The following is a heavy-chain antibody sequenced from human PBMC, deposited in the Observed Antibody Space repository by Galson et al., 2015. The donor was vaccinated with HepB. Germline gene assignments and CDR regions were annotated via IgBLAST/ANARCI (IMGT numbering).Heavy chain of an antibody. CDR1: GYSFTTNG. CDR2: ISPYNANT. D-gene: IGHD3-16*01. CDR3: ATDKCGNGGCRLGH. V-gene: IGHV1-18*04. J-gene: IGHJ4*02. Sequence: SVKVSCKASGYSFTTNGISWVRQASGQGLEWMGWISPYNANTNYAQRFRGRVTLTTDTSTSTAYMDLRNLRSDDTAVYYCATDKCGNGGCRLGHWSQGTLVTVSS.